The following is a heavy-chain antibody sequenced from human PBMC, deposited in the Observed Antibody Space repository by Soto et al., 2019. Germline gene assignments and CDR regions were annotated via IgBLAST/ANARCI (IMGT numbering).Heavy chain of an antibody. CDR3: AREWAGYNWFDP. J-gene: IGHJ5*02. CDR1: GGSISSYY. Sequence: LSLTCTVSGGSISSYYWSWIRQPPGKGLEWIGYIYYSGSTNYNPSLKSRVTISVDTSKNQFSLKLSSVTTADTAVYYCAREWAGYNWFDPWGQGTLVTVSS. CDR2: IYYSGST. V-gene: IGHV4-59*01.